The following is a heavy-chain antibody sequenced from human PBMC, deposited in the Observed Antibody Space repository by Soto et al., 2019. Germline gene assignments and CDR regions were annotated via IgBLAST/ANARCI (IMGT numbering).Heavy chain of an antibody. Sequence: EVQLVESGGGLVQPGGSLRLSCAASGFTFSSYWMHWVRQAPGKGLVWVSRINSDGSSTSYADSVKGQFTISRDNAKNTLYRQMNSLRAKDTAVYYCARDVGYSSRGDAFDIWGQGTMVTVSS. J-gene: IGHJ3*02. CDR1: GFTFSSYW. V-gene: IGHV3-74*01. CDR2: INSDGSST. D-gene: IGHD6-19*01. CDR3: ARDVGYSSRGDAFDI.